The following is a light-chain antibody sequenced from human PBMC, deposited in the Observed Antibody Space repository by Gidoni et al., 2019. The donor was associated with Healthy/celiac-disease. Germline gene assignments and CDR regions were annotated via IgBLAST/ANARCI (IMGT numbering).Light chain of an antibody. V-gene: IGKV1-5*01. CDR3: QQSNTYSWT. CDR2: DAS. CDR1: QSISSW. Sequence: DTSMTQSPSTLSASVGDRVTITCRASQSISSWLAWYQQKPGKAPKLLIYDASSLESGVPSRFSGSGSGTEFTLTISSLQPDDFATYYCQQSNTYSWTFGQGTTVEIK. J-gene: IGKJ1*01.